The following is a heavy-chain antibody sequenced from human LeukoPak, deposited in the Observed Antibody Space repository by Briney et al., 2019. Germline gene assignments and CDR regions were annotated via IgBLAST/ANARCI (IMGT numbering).Heavy chain of an antibody. V-gene: IGHV4-34*01. CDR3: ARVWAWGGLYYFDY. CDR1: GGSFSGYY. Sequence: KTSETLSLTCAVYGGSFSGYYWSWIRQPPGKGLEWIGEINHSGSTNYNPSLKSRVTISVDTSKNQFSLKLSSVTAADTAVYYCARVWAWGGLYYFDYWGQGTLVTVSS. D-gene: IGHD3-16*01. CDR2: INHSGST. J-gene: IGHJ4*02.